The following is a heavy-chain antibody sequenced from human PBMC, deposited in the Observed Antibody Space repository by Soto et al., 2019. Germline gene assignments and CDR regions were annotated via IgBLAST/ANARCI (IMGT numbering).Heavy chain of an antibody. CDR3: ATFPLYSSSWYDAYYYYYGMDV. CDR2: ISYDGSNK. V-gene: IGHV3-30-3*01. CDR1: GFTFSSYA. J-gene: IGHJ6*02. Sequence: PGGSLRLSCAASGFTFSSYAMHWVRQAPGKGLEGVAVISYDGSNKYYADSVKGRFTISRDNSKNTLHLQMNSLRAEDTAVYYCATFPLYSSSWYDAYYYYYGMDVWGQGTTVTVSS. D-gene: IGHD6-13*01.